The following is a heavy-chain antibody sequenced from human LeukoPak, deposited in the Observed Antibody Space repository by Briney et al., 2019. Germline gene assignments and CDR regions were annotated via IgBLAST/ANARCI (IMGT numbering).Heavy chain of an antibody. J-gene: IGHJ3*02. CDR3: ARAAVVDDAFDI. CDR1: GGSISSYY. Sequence: SETLSLTCTVSGGSISSYYWSWIRQPPGKGLEWIGYIYYSGSTNYNPSLKSRVTISVDTSKNQFSLKLSSVTAVDTAVYYCARAAVVDDAFDIWGQGTMVTVSS. D-gene: IGHD4-23*01. V-gene: IGHV4-59*01. CDR2: IYYSGST.